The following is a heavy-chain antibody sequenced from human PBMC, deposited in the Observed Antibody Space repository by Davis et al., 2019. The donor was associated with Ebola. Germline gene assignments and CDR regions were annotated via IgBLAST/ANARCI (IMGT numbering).Heavy chain of an antibody. CDR3: ARVRITGTFSY. CDR2: IIPIFGTA. D-gene: IGHD1-7*01. CDR1: GGTFSSYA. J-gene: IGHJ4*02. Sequence: AASVKVSCKASGGTFSSYAISWVRQAPGQGLEWMGGIIPIFGTANYAQKFQGGVTITADKSTSTAYMELSSLRSEDTAVYYCARVRITGTFSYWGQGTLVTVPS. V-gene: IGHV1-69*06.